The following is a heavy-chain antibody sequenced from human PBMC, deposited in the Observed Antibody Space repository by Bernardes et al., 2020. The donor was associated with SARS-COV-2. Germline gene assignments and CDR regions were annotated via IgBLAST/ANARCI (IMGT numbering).Heavy chain of an antibody. CDR2: ISAYNGNT. CDR1: GYTFTSYG. V-gene: IGHV1-18*01. J-gene: IGHJ6*02. D-gene: IGHD4-4*01. CDR3: ARGPTVTRDNYYYYYGMDV. Sequence: ASVKVSCKASGYTFTSYGISWVRQAPGQGLEWMGWISAYNGNTNYAQKLQGRVTMTTDTSTSTAYMELRSLRSDDTAVYYCARGPTVTRDNYYYYYGMDVWGQGTTGNVSS.